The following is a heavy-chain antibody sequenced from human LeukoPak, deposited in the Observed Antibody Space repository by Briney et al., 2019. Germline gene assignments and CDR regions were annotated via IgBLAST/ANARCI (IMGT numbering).Heavy chain of an antibody. J-gene: IGHJ4*02. Sequence: GGSLRLSCAASGFTFSSYGMSWVRQAPGKGLEWVSSISRSGGSTHYADSVKGRFTISRDNSKNTLYLQVNSLRAEDTAVYYCAAVNRDCGDYDWSNPVDYWGQGTLVTVSS. CDR2: ISRSGGST. V-gene: IGHV3-23*01. CDR1: GFTFSSYG. D-gene: IGHD4-17*01. CDR3: AAVNRDCGDYDWSNPVDY.